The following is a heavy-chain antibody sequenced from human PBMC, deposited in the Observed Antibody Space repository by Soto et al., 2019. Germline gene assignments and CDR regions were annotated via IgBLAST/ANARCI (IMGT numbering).Heavy chain of an antibody. CDR1: GYSFNNYW. J-gene: IGHJ4*02. CDR3: ARQDGYALYYFDS. Sequence: PGESLEISCKGSGYSFNNYWIGWVRQMPGKGLEWMGIIYPGDSDTRYSPSFRGQVTISADKSISSAYLQWSSLKAPDTAMYYCARQDGYALYYFDSWGQGTLVTVSS. V-gene: IGHV5-51*01. D-gene: IGHD5-12*01. CDR2: IYPGDSDT.